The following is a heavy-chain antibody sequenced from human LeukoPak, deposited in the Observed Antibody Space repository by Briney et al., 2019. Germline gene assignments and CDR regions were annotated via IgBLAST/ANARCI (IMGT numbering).Heavy chain of an antibody. CDR1: GYTFTSYD. D-gene: IGHD3-22*01. CDR3: ARGELKYYYDSSGYYNPPFDY. V-gene: IGHV1-8*01. Sequence: ASVKVSCKASGYTFTSYDFSWVRQATGQGLEWMGWMNPNSGNTGYAQKFQGRVTMTRNTSISTAYMELSSLRSEDTAVYYCARGELKYYYDSSGYYNPPFDYWGQGTLVTVSS. CDR2: MNPNSGNT. J-gene: IGHJ4*02.